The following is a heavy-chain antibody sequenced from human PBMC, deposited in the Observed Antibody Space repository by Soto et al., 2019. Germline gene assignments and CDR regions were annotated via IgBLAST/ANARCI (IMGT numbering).Heavy chain of an antibody. V-gene: IGHV3-74*01. CDR2: IKTDGSVT. CDR1: GFTFSTYW. J-gene: IGHJ4*02. Sequence: EVQLVESGGGLLQPGGSLRLSCAASGFTFSTYWMHWVRQAPGKGLVWVSRIKTDGSVTTYADSVKGRFTISRDNAKNKLDLQMNTLRAEDTAVYYCARDLGGSHDYWGRGPMVTVSS. CDR3: ARDLGGSHDY. D-gene: IGHD3-16*01.